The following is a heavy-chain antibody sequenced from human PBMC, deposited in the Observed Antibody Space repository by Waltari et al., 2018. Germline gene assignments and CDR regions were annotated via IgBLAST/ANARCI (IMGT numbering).Heavy chain of an antibody. CDR2: IKQDGSEK. Sequence: EVQLVESGGNLVQPGGSLRLSCAASGFTFSSYWMSWVRQAPGKGLEWVANIKQDGSEKYYVDSVKGRFTVSRDNAKKSLYLQMNSLRADDTAVYYCARGYSSSRITPFFYWGQGTLVTVSS. D-gene: IGHD6-13*01. CDR3: ARGYSSSRITPFFY. CDR1: GFTFSSYW. J-gene: IGHJ4*02. V-gene: IGHV3-7*01.